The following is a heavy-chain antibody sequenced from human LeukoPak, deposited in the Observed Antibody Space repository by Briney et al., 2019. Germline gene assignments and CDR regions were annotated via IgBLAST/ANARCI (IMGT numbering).Heavy chain of an antibody. D-gene: IGHD3-3*01. CDR1: GYTFTNYW. V-gene: IGHV5-51*01. CDR2: IYPEDSDT. Sequence: GESLKISCKASGYTFTNYWIGWVRQKPGEGLEWMGIIYPEDSDTKYSPSFQGQVSISVDESISTAYLPWGSLKAPDTAIYYCARQGVGGVSSSGYKYYYKMDVGAKGTAAPAPS. CDR3: ARQGVGGVSSSGYKYYYKMDV. J-gene: IGHJ6*03.